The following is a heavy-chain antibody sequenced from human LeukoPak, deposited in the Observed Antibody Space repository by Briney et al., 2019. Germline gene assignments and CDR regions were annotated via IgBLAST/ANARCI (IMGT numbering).Heavy chain of an antibody. D-gene: IGHD4/OR15-4a*01. CDR1: GFTFSDSY. Sequence: SGGSLRLSCAASGFTFSDSYMTWIRQAPGKGLEWVSYISNSGYTKYYADSVKGRFTISRDNTKNSVHLQMNSLRAEDTALYYCARTGYFGANGFDYWGQGTLVTVSS. V-gene: IGHV3-11*01. CDR3: ARTGYFGANGFDY. CDR2: ISNSGYTK. J-gene: IGHJ4*02.